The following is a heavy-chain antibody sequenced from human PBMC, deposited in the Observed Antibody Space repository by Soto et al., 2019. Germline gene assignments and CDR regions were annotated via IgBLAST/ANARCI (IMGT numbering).Heavy chain of an antibody. V-gene: IGHV4-39*01. CDR3: ARHEAENDYGDYGAFDI. CDR1: GGSISSSSYY. D-gene: IGHD4-17*01. J-gene: IGHJ3*02. CDR2: IYYSGST. Sequence: QLQLQESGPGLVKPSETLSLTCTVSGGSISSSSYYWGWIRQPPGKGLEWIGSIYYSGSTYYNPSLKSRVTISVDTSKNQFSLKLSSVTAAETAVYYCARHEAENDYGDYGAFDIWGQGTMVTVSS.